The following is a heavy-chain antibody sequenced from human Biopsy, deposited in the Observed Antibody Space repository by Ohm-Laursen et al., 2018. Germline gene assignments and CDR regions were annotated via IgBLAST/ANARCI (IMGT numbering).Heavy chain of an antibody. CDR2: INPKSGGA. V-gene: IGHV1-2*02. D-gene: IGHD2-21*01. CDR1: GYTFTDYY. CDR3: AKDCGLGGDSDY. Sequence: AASVKVSCKPSGYTFTDYYIHWVRQAPGQGPEWMGWINPKSGGAKYAQKFQGRVTMTRDTSIDTVHMELSRLTSDDTALYYCAKDCGLGGDSDYWGQGTLVTVSS. J-gene: IGHJ4*02.